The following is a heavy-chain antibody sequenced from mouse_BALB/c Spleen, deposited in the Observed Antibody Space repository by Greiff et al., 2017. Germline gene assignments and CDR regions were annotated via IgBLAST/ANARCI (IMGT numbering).Heavy chain of an antibody. V-gene: IGHV5-15*02. D-gene: IGHD3-2*01. CDR3: ARGRQHELLYFDY. J-gene: IGHJ2*01. CDR2: ISNLAYSI. Sequence: EVKLVESGGGLVQPGGSRKLSCAASGFTFSDYGMAWVRQPPGKGPEWVAFISNLAYSIYYEDTVTGRITISRENAKNTLYLEMSSLRSADTAMYYCARGRQHELLYFDYWGQGTTLTVSS. CDR1: GFTFSDYG.